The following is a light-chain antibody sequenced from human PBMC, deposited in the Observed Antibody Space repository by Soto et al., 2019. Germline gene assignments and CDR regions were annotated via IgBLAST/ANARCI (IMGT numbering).Light chain of an antibody. CDR2: EVS. CDR1: SSDVGNYNL. Sequence: QSALTQPASVSGSPGQSITISCTGTSSDVGNYNLVSWYQQHPDKAPKLMIYEVSKRPSGVSNSFSGSKSGNTSSLTISGLQAEDEADYYCCSYAGSSTFYVFGTGTKVTVL. CDR3: CSYAGSSTFYV. V-gene: IGLV2-23*02. J-gene: IGLJ1*01.